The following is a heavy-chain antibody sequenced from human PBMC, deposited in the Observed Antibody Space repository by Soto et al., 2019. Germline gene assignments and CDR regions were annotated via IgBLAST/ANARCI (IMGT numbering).Heavy chain of an antibody. CDR1: GFTFSSYG. CDR3: AKDRGSSGRDY. J-gene: IGHJ4*02. D-gene: IGHD6-19*01. Sequence: GGSLRLSCAASGFTFSSYGMHWVRQAPGKGLEWVAVISYDGSNKYYADSVKGRFTISRDNSKNTLYLQMNSLRAEDTAVYYCAKDRGSSGRDYWGQGTLVTVSS. CDR2: ISYDGSNK. V-gene: IGHV3-30*18.